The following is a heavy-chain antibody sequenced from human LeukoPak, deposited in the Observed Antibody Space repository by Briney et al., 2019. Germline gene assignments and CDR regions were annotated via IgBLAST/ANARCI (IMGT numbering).Heavy chain of an antibody. V-gene: IGHV3-66*01. CDR2: IYSGGST. CDR1: GFTVSSNY. CDR3: ARDRENRRGLWFGELGH. Sequence: PGGSLRPSCAASGFTVSSNYMSWVRQAPGEGLEWGSGIYSGGSTYYADSVKGRFTISRDNSKNTLYLQMNSLRAEDTAVYYCARDRENRRGLWFGELGHWGQGTLVTVSS. J-gene: IGHJ4*02. D-gene: IGHD3-10*01.